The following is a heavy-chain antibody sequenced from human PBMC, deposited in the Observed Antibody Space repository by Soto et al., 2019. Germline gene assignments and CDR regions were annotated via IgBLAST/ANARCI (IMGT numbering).Heavy chain of an antibody. V-gene: IGHV3-21*01. Sequence: VGSLRLSCAASGFTFTRYSMNWVRQAPGKGLEWVSSISSTTNYIYYADSMKGRFTVSRDNAKNSVYLDMNSLSAEDTAVYYCARESEDLTSNFDYWGQGTLVTVSS. CDR2: ISSTTNYI. CDR1: GFTFTRYS. CDR3: ARESEDLTSNFDY. J-gene: IGHJ4*02.